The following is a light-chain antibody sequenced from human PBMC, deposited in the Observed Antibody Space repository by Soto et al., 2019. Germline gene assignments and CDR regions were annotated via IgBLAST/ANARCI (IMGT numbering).Light chain of an antibody. V-gene: IGKV3-15*01. J-gene: IGKJ1*01. Sequence: EIVMTQSPATLSVSPGERATLSCRASQSVSSTLAWYQQKPGQAPRLLIYDASTRATGIPARFSGSGSGTEFTLTISSLQSEDFAIYYCQQYNNWWTFGQGTKVEIK. CDR1: QSVSST. CDR2: DAS. CDR3: QQYNNWWT.